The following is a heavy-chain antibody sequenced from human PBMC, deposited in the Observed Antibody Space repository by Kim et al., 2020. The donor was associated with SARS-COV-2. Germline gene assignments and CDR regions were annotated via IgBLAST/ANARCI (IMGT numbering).Heavy chain of an antibody. V-gene: IGHV3-21*01. CDR2: ISSSSSYI. Sequence: GGSLRLSCAASGFTFSSYSMNWVRQAPGKGLEWVSSISSSSSYIYYADSVKGRFTISRDNAKNSLYLQMNSLRAEDTAVYYCARGHDCSSTSCLGYFDYWGQGTLVTVSS. J-gene: IGHJ4*02. CDR3: ARGHDCSSTSCLGYFDY. D-gene: IGHD2-2*01. CDR1: GFTFSSYS.